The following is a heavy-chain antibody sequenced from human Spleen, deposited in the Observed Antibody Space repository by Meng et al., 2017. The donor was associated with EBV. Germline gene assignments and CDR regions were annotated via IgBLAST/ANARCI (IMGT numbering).Heavy chain of an antibody. Sequence: VRVVGLGGGGVQAGRSLRLSCEGSGYTFSRYWMHWVRQVPGKGLLWVSRINEHGSITTYADSVKGRFTISRDNAKNTMYLQMNSLRDEDTGVYFCSRDLVGSADSWGQGTLVTVSS. CDR3: SRDLVGSADS. J-gene: IGHJ4*02. CDR1: GYTFSRYW. V-gene: IGHV3-74*01. D-gene: IGHD3-16*01. CDR2: INEHGSIT.